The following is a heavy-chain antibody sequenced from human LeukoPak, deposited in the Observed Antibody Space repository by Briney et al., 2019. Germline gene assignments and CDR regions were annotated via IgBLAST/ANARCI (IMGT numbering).Heavy chain of an antibody. CDR3: AKDAGSYCSSTSCYYDY. J-gene: IGHJ4*02. Sequence: PGRSLRLSCAASGFTFSSYGMHWVRQAPGKGLEWVAVISYDGSNKYYADSVKGRFTISRDYSKNTLYLQMNSLRAEDTAVYYCAKDAGSYCSSTSCYYDYWGQGTLVTVSS. D-gene: IGHD2-2*01. V-gene: IGHV3-30*18. CDR1: GFTFSSYG. CDR2: ISYDGSNK.